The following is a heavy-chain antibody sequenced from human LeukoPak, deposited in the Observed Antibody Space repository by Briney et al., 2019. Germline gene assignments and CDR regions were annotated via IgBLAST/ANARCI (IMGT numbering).Heavy chain of an antibody. CDR3: ARVGDIDDILTGRYYYYYYGMDV. J-gene: IGHJ6*02. CDR1: GYTFTSYG. D-gene: IGHD3-9*01. Sequence: GASVKVSCKASGYTFTSYGISWVRQAPGQGLEWMGWISAYNGNTNYAQKLQGRVTMTTDTSTSTAYMELRSLRSDDTAVYYCARVGDIDDILTGRYYYYYYGMDVWGQGTTVTVSS. V-gene: IGHV1-18*01. CDR2: ISAYNGNT.